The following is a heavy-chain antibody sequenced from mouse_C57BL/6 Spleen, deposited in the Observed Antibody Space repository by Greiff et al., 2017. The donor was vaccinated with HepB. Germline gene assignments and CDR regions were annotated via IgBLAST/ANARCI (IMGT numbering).Heavy chain of an antibody. Sequence: VQLQQSGPELVKPGASVKISCKASGYAFSSSWMNWVKQRPGKGLEWIGRIYPGDGDTNYNGKFKGKATLTADKSSSTAYIQLSSLTSEDSAVYFCARGMGYGNLFDYWGQGTTLTVSS. V-gene: IGHV1-82*01. J-gene: IGHJ2*01. CDR1: GYAFSSSW. CDR2: IYPGDGDT. D-gene: IGHD2-10*02. CDR3: ARGMGYGNLFDY.